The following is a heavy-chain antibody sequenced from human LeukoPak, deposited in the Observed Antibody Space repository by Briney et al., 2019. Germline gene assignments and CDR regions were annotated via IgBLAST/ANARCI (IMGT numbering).Heavy chain of an antibody. CDR3: ARDMEGYCSGGSCYSLDTRPYNWFDP. J-gene: IGHJ5*02. D-gene: IGHD2-15*01. CDR2: INTNTGNP. Sequence: ASVKVSCKASGYTFTNYGISWVRQAPGQGLEWMGWINTNTGNPTYAQGFTGRFVFSLDTSVSTAYLQISSLKAEDTAVYYCARDMEGYCSGGSCYSLDTRPYNWFDPWGQGTLVTVSS. CDR1: GYTFTNYG. V-gene: IGHV7-4-1*02.